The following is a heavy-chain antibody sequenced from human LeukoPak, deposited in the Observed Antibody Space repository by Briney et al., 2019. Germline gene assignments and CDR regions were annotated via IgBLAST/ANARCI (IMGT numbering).Heavy chain of an antibody. V-gene: IGHV4-39*01. Sequence: SETLSLTCTVSGGSISSSSYYWGWIRQPPGKGLEWIGSICYSGSTYYNPSLKSRVTISVDTSNNQFSLKLSSVTAADTAVYYCARGLMVRGVINGNMDVWGKGTTVTISS. D-gene: IGHD3-10*01. CDR1: GGSISSSSYY. CDR2: ICYSGST. CDR3: ARGLMVRGVINGNMDV. J-gene: IGHJ6*03.